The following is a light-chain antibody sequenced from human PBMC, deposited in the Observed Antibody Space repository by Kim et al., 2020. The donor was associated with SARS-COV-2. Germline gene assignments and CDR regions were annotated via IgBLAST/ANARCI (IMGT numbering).Light chain of an antibody. J-gene: IGLJ1*01. CDR3: QSYDSSLSAYV. CDR2: GNN. Sequence: QRVTISCTGSSSNIGAGYDVHWYQHLPGTAPKLLIYGNNNRPSRVPDRFSGSKSGTSASLTFTGLQAEDEADYYCQSYDSSLSAYVFGTGTKVTVL. CDR1: SSNIGAGYD. V-gene: IGLV1-40*01.